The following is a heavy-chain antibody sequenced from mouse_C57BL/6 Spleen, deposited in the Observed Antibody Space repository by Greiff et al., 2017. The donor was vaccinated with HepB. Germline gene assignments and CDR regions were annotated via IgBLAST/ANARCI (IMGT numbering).Heavy chain of an antibody. J-gene: IGHJ2*01. CDR3: ARSPYYFDY. Sequence: EVQLQQSGPKLVKPGASVKISCKASGYTFTDYYMNWVKQSHGKSLEWIGDINPNNGGTSYNQKFKGKATLTVDKSSSTAYMELRSLTSEDSAVYYCARSPYYFDYWGQGTTLTVSS. CDR2: INPNNGGT. CDR1: GYTFTDYY. V-gene: IGHV1-26*01.